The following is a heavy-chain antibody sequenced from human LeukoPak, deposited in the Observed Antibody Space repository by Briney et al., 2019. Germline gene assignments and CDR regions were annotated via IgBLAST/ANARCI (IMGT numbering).Heavy chain of an antibody. D-gene: IGHD1-26*01. CDR1: GYTFTSYD. CDR2: MHPNSGNT. V-gene: IGHV1-8*01. Sequence: GASVTVSCKSSGYTFTSYDINWVRQATGQGLEWMGWMHPNSGNTGYAQKFQGRVTMTKNTSISTAYMELSSLRSEDPAVYYCARGIRRWELLRFVFWFDPWGQGTLVTVSS. J-gene: IGHJ5*02. CDR3: ARGIRRWELLRFVFWFDP.